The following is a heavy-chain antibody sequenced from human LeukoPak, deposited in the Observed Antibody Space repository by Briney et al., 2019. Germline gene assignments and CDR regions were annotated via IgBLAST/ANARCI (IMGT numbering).Heavy chain of an antibody. Sequence: VASVKVSCKVSGYTLTELSMHWVRQAPGKGLEWMGGFDPEDGETIYAQKFQGRVTMTEDTSTDTAYMELSSLRSEDTAVYYCATDRGKYYYMDVWGKGTTVIVSS. J-gene: IGHJ6*03. CDR2: FDPEDGET. CDR3: ATDRGKYYYMDV. CDR1: GYTLTELS. V-gene: IGHV1-24*01.